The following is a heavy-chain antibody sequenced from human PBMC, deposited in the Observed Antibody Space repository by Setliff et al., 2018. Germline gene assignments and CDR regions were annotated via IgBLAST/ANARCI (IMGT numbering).Heavy chain of an antibody. CDR3: ARVDFTMIQGVLGL. CDR1: GGSFNVYF. J-gene: IGHJ1*01. Sequence: SETLSLTCAVHGGSFNVYFWSWIRQPPGKGLEWIGEISHSGSTNYNPSLKSRVTMSVDKSKNQFSMKLTSVTAADTAVYYCARVDFTMIQGVLGLWGQGTLVTVS. V-gene: IGHV4-34*01. D-gene: IGHD3-10*01. CDR2: ISHSGST.